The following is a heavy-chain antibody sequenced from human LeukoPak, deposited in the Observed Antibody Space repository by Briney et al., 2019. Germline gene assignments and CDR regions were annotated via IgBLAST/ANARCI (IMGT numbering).Heavy chain of an antibody. D-gene: IGHD3-10*01. Sequence: GGSLRLSCAASGLTVSSNYMSWVRQAPGRGLEWVSVIYSGGSTYYADSVKGRFTISRDNSKNTLFLQMNSLRAGDTAVYYCARGTVTMVDYWGQGTLVTVSS. CDR3: ARGTVTMVDY. CDR2: IYSGGST. CDR1: GLTVSSNY. V-gene: IGHV3-66*01. J-gene: IGHJ4*02.